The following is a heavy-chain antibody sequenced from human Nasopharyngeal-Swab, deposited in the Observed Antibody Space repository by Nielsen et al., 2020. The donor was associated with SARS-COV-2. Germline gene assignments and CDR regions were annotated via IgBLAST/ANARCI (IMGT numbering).Heavy chain of an antibody. J-gene: IGHJ4*02. D-gene: IGHD6-13*01. Sequence: GESLKISCAASGFTFSSYSMNWVRQAPGKGLEWVSSISSSSSYIYYADSVKGRFTISRDNAKNSLYLQMNSLRAEDTAVYYCASDSSSCSYWGQGTLVTVSS. V-gene: IGHV3-21*01. CDR1: GFTFSSYS. CDR2: ISSSSSYI. CDR3: ASDSSSCSY.